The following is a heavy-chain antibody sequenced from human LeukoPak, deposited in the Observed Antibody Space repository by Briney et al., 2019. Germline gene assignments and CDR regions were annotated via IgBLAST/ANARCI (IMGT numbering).Heavy chain of an antibody. V-gene: IGHV3-30*04. CDR3: TLTTFGVVSYFDY. CDR1: GFTFSSYA. D-gene: IGHD1/OR15-1a*01. J-gene: IGHJ4*02. CDR2: ISYDGINQ. Sequence: PGRSLRLSCATSGFTFSSYAMHWVRQAPGKGLEWVALISYDGINQYYADSVKGRFIISRDNSKNTLYLQLNSLRLEDTAVYYCTLTTFGVVSYFDYWGQGTLVIVSS.